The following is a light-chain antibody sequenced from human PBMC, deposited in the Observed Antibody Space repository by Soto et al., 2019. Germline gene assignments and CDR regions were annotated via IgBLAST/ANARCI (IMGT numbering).Light chain of an antibody. CDR1: RSISSR. J-gene: IGKJ1*01. CDR2: KAS. V-gene: IGKV1-5*03. Sequence: DIQMTQSPSTLSASVGDRVTITCRASRSISSRLAWYQQKPGKAPKLLIYKASSLESGVPSRFSGSGSGTEFTLTISSLQPDDFATYYGQQYNSYPWTFGQGTKVEIK. CDR3: QQYNSYPWT.